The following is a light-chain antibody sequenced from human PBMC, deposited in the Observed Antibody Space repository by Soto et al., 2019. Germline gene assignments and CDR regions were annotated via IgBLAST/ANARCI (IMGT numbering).Light chain of an antibody. J-gene: IGLJ2*01. V-gene: IGLV2-14*01. CDR3: CSYTGGTTLV. CDR2: GVS. CDR1: SSDVGGYKY. Sequence: QSVLTQPASVSGSPGQSITISCTGSSSDVGGYKYVSWYQQHPGKAPKLMIFGVSNRPSGVSNRFSGSKSGNTGSLTISGLKAEDEGDYYCCSYTGGTTLVCGGGTKLTVL.